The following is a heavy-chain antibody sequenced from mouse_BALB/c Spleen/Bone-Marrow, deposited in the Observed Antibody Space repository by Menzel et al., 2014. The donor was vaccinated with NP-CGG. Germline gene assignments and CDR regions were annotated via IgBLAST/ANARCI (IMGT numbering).Heavy chain of an antibody. CDR3: VRGNYGNYVDYFDF. CDR1: GFTFSNYG. Sequence: EVQVVESGGGLMQPGGSLKLSCAASGFTFSNYGMSWVRRTPDKRLELVATINSDGGSTYYPDSVKGRFTIYRDTAKNTLYLQMSSLKSEETAMYYCVRGNYGNYVDYFDFWGQGTTLTVSS. D-gene: IGHD2-1*01. V-gene: IGHV5-6-3*01. CDR2: INSDGGST. J-gene: IGHJ2*01.